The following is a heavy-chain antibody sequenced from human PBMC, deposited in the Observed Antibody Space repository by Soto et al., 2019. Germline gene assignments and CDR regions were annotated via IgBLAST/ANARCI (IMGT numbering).Heavy chain of an antibody. J-gene: IGHJ4*02. D-gene: IGHD3-10*01. Sequence: SETLSLTCTVSGGSISSSSYYWGWIRQPPGKGLEWIGSIYYSGSTYYNPSLNSRVTISVDTSKNQFSLKLSSVTAADTAVYFCARALSGSYFVLEHWGQGALVTVSS. CDR1: GGSISSSSYY. CDR2: IYYSGST. V-gene: IGHV4-39*07. CDR3: ARALSGSYFVLEH.